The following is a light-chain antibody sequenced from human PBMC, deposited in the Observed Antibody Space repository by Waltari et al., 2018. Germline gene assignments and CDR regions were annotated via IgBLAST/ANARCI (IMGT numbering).Light chain of an antibody. CDR1: KTVLDSSTNKNY. Sequence: DIVMTQSPDSLAVSLGERATINCRSGKTVLDSSTNKNYVAWYQQKKGQPPKLLIYWASTRESGVPGRFSGSGSGTEFTLTVSSLQAEDVAVYYCQQYYDIPYTFGQGTKLEI. CDR3: QQYYDIPYT. CDR2: WAS. J-gene: IGKJ2*01. V-gene: IGKV4-1*01.